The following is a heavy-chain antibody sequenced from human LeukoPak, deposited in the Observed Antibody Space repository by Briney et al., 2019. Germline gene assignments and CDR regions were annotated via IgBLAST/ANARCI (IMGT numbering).Heavy chain of an antibody. J-gene: IGHJ6*03. CDR3: ARDSLNNHGSCSSCYYYYYMDV. D-gene: IGHD2-15*01. CDR2: INPNSGGT. V-gene: IGHV1-2*06. Sequence: ASVKVSRKASGYTFTGYYMHWVRQAPGQGLEWMGRINPNSGGTNYAQKFQGRVTMTRDTSISTAYMELSRLRSDDTAVYYCARDSLNNHGSCSSCYYYYYMDVWGKGTTVTVSS. CDR1: GYTFTGYY.